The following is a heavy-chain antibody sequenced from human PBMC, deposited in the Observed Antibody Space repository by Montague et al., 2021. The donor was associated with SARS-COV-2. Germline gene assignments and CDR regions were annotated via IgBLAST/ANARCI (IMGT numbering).Heavy chain of an antibody. D-gene: IGHD2-2*01. CDR2: IYYSGST. J-gene: IGHJ5*02. CDR3: ARQGDQLLLEYWFDP. CDR1: GGSISSSSYY. Sequence: SETLSLTCTVSGGSISSSSYYWGWIRQPPGKGLEWIGSIYYSGSTYYNPSLKSRVTISVDTSENRFSLKLSSVTAADTAVYYCARQGDQLLLEYWFDPWGQGTLVTVSS. V-gene: IGHV4-39*01.